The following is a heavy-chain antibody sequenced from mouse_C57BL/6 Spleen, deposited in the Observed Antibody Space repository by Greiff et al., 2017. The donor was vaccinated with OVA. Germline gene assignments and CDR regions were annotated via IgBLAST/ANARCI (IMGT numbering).Heavy chain of an antibody. D-gene: IGHD2-2*01. CDR3: AKFSGYPYAMDY. V-gene: IGHV1-55*01. J-gene: IGHJ4*01. Sequence: QVQLQQSGAELVKPGASVKMSCKASGYTFTSYWITWVKQRPGQGLEWIGDIYPGSGSTNYNEKVKSKATMTVDTPSSTAYMQLSILTSADSAVYYCAKFSGYPYAMDYWGQGTSVTVSS. CDR1: GYTFTSYW. CDR2: IYPGSGST.